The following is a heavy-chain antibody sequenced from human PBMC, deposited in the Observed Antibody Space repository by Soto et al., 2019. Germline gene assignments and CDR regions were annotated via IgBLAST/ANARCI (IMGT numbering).Heavy chain of an antibody. CDR1: GGSVSGGGGY. D-gene: IGHD5-18*01. J-gene: IGHJ6*02. V-gene: IGHV4-61*08. CDR3: ARPLYSYGPMDV. Sequence: LETLCLSCTVSGGSVSGGGGYWSWIRQPPGKGLEWIGYIYYSGSTNYNPSLKSRVTISVDTSKNQFSLKLSSVTAADTAVYYCARPLYSYGPMDVWGQGTTVTVSS. CDR2: IYYSGST.